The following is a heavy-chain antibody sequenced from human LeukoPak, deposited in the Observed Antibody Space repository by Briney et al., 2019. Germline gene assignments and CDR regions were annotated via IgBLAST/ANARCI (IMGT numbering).Heavy chain of an antibody. CDR3: ARGRIPENY. J-gene: IGHJ4*02. V-gene: IGHV4-59*01. D-gene: IGHD2/OR15-2a*01. Sequence: PSETLSLTCTVSGGSISDNYWSWIRQPPGKGLEWIGYIYYSGSTNYNPSLKSRVTISVGTSKKQFSLKLSSVTAADTAVYYCARGRIPENYWGQGTLVTVSS. CDR2: IYYSGST. CDR1: GGSISDNY.